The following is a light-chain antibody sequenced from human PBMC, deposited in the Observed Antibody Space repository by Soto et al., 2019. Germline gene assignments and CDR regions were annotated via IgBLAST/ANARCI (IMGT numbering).Light chain of an antibody. CDR2: EGS. Sequence: QSVLTQPASVSGSPGQSITISCTGTSSDVGSYNLVSWYQQHPGKAPKLMIYEGSKRPSGVSNRFSGSKSGNTASLTISGLQAEDEADYYCCSYAGSSTNVFGTGAKGTGL. CDR1: SSDVGSYNL. V-gene: IGLV2-23*01. J-gene: IGLJ1*01. CDR3: CSYAGSSTNV.